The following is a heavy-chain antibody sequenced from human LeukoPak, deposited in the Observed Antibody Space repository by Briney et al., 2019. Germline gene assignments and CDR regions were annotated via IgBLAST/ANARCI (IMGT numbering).Heavy chain of an antibody. CDR2: INPSGGST. V-gene: IGHV1-46*01. CDR3: AREGYYDSSGQQAPFDY. D-gene: IGHD3-22*01. Sequence: ASVKVSCKASGYAFTSYYMHWVRQAPGQGLEWMGIINPSGGSTSYAQKFQGRVTMTRDMSTSTVYMELSSLRSEDTAVYYCAREGYYDSSGQQAPFDYWGKGTLVTVSS. J-gene: IGHJ4*02. CDR1: GYAFTSYY.